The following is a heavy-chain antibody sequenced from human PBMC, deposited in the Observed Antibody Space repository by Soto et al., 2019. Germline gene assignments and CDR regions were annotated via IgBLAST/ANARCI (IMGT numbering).Heavy chain of an antibody. CDR2: ISSDGSTT. CDR3: ARDASAFGHDLDY. V-gene: IGHV3-74*01. CDR1: GITFGNYW. Sequence: EVQLVESGGGLVQPVGSLRLSCAASGITFGNYWMDWVRQAPGKGLMWVSRISSDGSTTAYADSVKDRFTISRDKAKNILYLQMTSLRAEDTAVYYCARDASAFGHDLDYWGQGTLVTVSS. J-gene: IGHJ4*02. D-gene: IGHD3-3*02.